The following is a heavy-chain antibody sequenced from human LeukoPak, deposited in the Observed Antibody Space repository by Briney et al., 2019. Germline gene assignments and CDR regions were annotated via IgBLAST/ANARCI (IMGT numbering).Heavy chain of an antibody. CDR1: GFTFSSYG. J-gene: IGHJ4*02. V-gene: IGHV3-48*01. CDR2: ISSSSSTI. CDR3: ARGDIVVVPAAFLFDY. Sequence: GGSLRLSCAASGFTFSSYGMHWVRQAPGKGLEWVSYISSSSSTIYYADSVKGRFTISRDNAKNSLYLQMNSLRAEDTAVYYCARGDIVVVPAAFLFDYWGQGTLVTVSS. D-gene: IGHD2-2*01.